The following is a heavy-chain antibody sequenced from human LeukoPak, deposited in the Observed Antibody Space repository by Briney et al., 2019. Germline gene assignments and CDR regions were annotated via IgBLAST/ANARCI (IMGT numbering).Heavy chain of an antibody. D-gene: IGHD4-17*01. CDR1: GYTFTSYG. V-gene: IGHV1-18*01. CDR3: ARQQPELEPLLYGDYGFEDY. J-gene: IGHJ4*02. Sequence: ASVKVSCKASGYTFTSYGISWVRQAPGQGLEWMGWISAYNGNTNYAQKLQGRVTMTTDTSTSTAYMGLRSLRSDDTAVYYCARQQPELEPLLYGDYGFEDYWGQGTLVTVSS. CDR2: ISAYNGNT.